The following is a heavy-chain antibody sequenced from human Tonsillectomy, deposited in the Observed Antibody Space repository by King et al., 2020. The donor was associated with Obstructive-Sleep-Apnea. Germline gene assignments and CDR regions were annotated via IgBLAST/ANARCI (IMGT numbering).Heavy chain of an antibody. CDR3: VRDGYYDKTAYPSTF. CDR1: GYTFTSYG. Sequence: VQLVESGPEVKEPGASVKVSCKASGYTFTSYGISWVRQAPGQGLEWMGWISAYSENTNYAQELQGRVTLTTHTSTHTAYMELWSLRSDDTAVYYCVRDGYYDKTAYPSTFWGQGTLVTVSS. J-gene: IGHJ4*02. V-gene: IGHV1-18*04. CDR2: ISAYSENT. D-gene: IGHD3-16*01.